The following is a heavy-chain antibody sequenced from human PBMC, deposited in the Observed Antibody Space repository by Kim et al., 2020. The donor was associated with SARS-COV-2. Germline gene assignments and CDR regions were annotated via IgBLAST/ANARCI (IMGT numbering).Heavy chain of an antibody. D-gene: IGHD3-22*01. Sequence: GGSLRLSCAASGFTFSNAWMSWVRQAPGKGLEWVGRIKSKTDGGTTDYAAPVKGRFTISRDDSKNTLYLQMNSLKTEDTAVYYCTTEVLYYDSSGYYRTGTVWYFDLWGRGTLVTVSS. J-gene: IGHJ2*01. V-gene: IGHV3-15*01. CDR3: TTEVLYYDSSGYYRTGTVWYFDL. CDR1: GFTFSNAW. CDR2: IKSKTDGGTT.